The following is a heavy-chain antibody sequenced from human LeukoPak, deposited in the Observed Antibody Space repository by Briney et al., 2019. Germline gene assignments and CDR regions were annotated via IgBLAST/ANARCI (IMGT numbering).Heavy chain of an antibody. J-gene: IGHJ4*02. V-gene: IGHV1-2*06. Sequence: ASVKVSCKASGQSLTGYFIHWVRQAPGQGLEWVERIDPNTGDTIYAQNFQGRVTVTSATSISTAYMELSRLTSDDTAVYFCARLGLHGSGTYYFFDYWGQGTLVTVSS. D-gene: IGHD3-10*01. CDR1: GQSLTGYF. CDR3: ARLGLHGSGTYYFFDY. CDR2: IDPNTGDT.